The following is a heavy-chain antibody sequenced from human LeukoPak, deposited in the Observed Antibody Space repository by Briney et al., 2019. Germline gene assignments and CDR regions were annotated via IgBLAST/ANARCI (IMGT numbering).Heavy chain of an antibody. Sequence: ASVKVSCKASGYTFSNYYMHWVRQAPGQGLEWMGIINPSGDSTSYAQKFQGRVTTTRDTSTSTVYVELSSLRSEDTAVYYCARGYGDSTGYNWFDPWGQGTLVTVSS. CDR2: INPSGDST. V-gene: IGHV1-46*01. D-gene: IGHD4-17*01. CDR3: ARGYGDSTGYNWFDP. CDR1: GYTFSNYY. J-gene: IGHJ5*02.